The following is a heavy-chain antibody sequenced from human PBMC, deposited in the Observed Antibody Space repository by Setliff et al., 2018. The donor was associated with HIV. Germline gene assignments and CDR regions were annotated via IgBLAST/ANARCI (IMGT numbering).Heavy chain of an antibody. J-gene: IGHJ3*01. CDR3: AKIPHTGDSAYDV. CDR1: GFTFSSYW. D-gene: IGHD7-27*01. Sequence: LRLSCAASGFTFSSYWMSWVRQAPGKGLEWVANIKQDGSEKYYVDSVKGRFTISRDNAKNSLYLQMNSLRAEDTALYYCAKIPHTGDSAYDVWGQGTMVTVSS. V-gene: IGHV3-7*01. CDR2: IKQDGSEK.